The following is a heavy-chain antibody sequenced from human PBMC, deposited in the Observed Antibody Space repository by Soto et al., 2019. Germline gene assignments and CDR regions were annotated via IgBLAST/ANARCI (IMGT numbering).Heavy chain of an antibody. CDR3: ASIAVAATYYYYGMDV. Sequence: GVSLRLSCAASGFTFSSYSMNWVRQAPGKGLEWVSSISSSSSYIYYADSVKGRFTISRDNAKNSLYLQMNSLRAEDTAVYYCASIAVAATYYYYGMDVWGQGTTVTVSS. CDR1: GFTFSSYS. V-gene: IGHV3-21*01. D-gene: IGHD6-19*01. J-gene: IGHJ6*02. CDR2: ISSSSSYI.